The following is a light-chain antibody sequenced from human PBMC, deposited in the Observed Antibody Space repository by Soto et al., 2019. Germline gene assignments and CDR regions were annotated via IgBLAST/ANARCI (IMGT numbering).Light chain of an antibody. CDR2: DVN. Sequence: QSALTQPASVSGSPGQSIAISCTGTSNDIGAYRFVSWYQQHPGKAPKLMIYDVNSRPSGVSDRFSGSKSGNTASLAISGLQADDESYYYCSSYARSTTVVFGGGTKVTVL. V-gene: IGLV2-14*01. J-gene: IGLJ2*01. CDR3: SSYARSTTVV. CDR1: SNDIGAYRF.